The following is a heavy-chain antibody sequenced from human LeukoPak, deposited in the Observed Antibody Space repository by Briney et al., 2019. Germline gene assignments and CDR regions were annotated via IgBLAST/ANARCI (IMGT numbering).Heavy chain of an antibody. CDR1: GYTFTGYY. Sequence: VASMKVSCKASGYTFTGYYMHWVRQAPGQGLEWMGWINPNSGGTNYAQKFQGRVTMTRDTSISTAYMELSRLRSDDTAVYYCARDLKPSMYGGHAQGFDYWGQGTLVIVSS. V-gene: IGHV1-2*02. CDR3: ARDLKPSMYGGHAQGFDY. CDR2: INPNSGGT. J-gene: IGHJ4*02. D-gene: IGHD5-12*01.